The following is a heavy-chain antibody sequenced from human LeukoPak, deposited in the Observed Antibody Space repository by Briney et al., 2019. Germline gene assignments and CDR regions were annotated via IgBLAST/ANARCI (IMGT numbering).Heavy chain of an antibody. Sequence: GGSLRLSCAASGFTFSSYSMNWVRQAPGKGLEWVSSISSSSSYIYYADSVKGRFTISRDNAKNSLYLQMNSLRAEDTAVYYCARDRRLVRGVIITDAFDIWGQGTMVTVSS. V-gene: IGHV3-21*01. CDR1: GFTFSSYS. CDR3: ARDRRLVRGVIITDAFDI. CDR2: ISSSSSYI. D-gene: IGHD3-10*01. J-gene: IGHJ3*02.